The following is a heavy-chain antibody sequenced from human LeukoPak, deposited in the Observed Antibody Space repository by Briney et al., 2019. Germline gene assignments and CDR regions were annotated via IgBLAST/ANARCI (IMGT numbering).Heavy chain of an antibody. CDR3: ARRDNYGSGSYSY. V-gene: IGHV1-69*04. Sequence: SVKVSCKASGGTFSSYAISWVRQAPGQGLEWMGRIIPILGIANYAQKFQGRVTITADKSTSTAYMELSSLRSEDTAVYYCARRDNYGSGSYSYWGQGTLVTVSS. J-gene: IGHJ4*02. CDR1: GGTFSSYA. D-gene: IGHD3-10*01. CDR2: IIPILGIA.